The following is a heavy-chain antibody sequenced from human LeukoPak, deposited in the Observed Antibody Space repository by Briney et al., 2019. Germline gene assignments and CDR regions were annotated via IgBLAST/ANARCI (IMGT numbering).Heavy chain of an antibody. CDR3: ARDSLAYCGGDCPLYFDY. CDR1: GFTFSNYW. J-gene: IGHJ4*02. Sequence: GGSLRLSCAASGFTFSNYWMSWVRQAPGKGLEWVANIKQDGSEKFYVDSVKGRFTVSRDNAKNSLYLQMNSLRAEDTAVYYCARDSLAYCGGDCPLYFDYWGQGTLVTVSS. CDR2: IKQDGSEK. V-gene: IGHV3-7*01. D-gene: IGHD2-21*02.